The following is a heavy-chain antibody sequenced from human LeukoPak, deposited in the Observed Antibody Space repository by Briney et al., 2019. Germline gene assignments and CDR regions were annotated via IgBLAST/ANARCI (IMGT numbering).Heavy chain of an antibody. CDR3: ARDPGIAAAGRYGMDV. V-gene: IGHV3-53*01. J-gene: IGHJ6*02. CDR1: GLTFSDAW. Sequence: PGGSLRLSCVVSGLTFSDAWVSWVRQAPGKGLEWVSVIYSGGSTYYADSVKGRFTISRDNSKNTLYLQMNSLRAEDTAVYYCARDPGIAAAGRYGMDVWGQGTTVTVSS. D-gene: IGHD6-13*01. CDR2: IYSGGST.